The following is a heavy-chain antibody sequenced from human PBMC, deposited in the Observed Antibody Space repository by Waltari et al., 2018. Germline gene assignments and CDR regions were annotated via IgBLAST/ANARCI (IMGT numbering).Heavy chain of an antibody. CDR2: IRGKPYNYAT. CDR1: GFTFRAPV. J-gene: IGHJ4*02. V-gene: IGHV3-73*01. Sequence: EVQLVESGGGLVPPGGSLNLSCAASGFTFRAPVMHWVRQASGKGLEWVGRIRGKPYNYATAHAASVKGRFAISRDDSKNTTYLQMNNLKTEDTAVYYCTSLSSGPFGYWGQGTLVTVSS. D-gene: IGHD6-19*01. CDR3: TSLSSGPFGY.